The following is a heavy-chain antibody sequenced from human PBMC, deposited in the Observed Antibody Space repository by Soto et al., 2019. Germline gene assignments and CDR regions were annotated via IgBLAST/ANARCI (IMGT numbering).Heavy chain of an antibody. J-gene: IGHJ6*02. CDR1: GFTFSSYA. CDR3: ARDGPTPLYYYYCMDV. Sequence: QVQLVESGGGVVQPGRSLRLSCAASGFTFSSYAMHWVRQAPGKGLEWVAVISYDGSNKYYADSVKGRFTISRDNSKNTLYQQMNSLRAEDTAVYYCARDGPTPLYYYYCMDVWGQGTTVTVSS. CDR2: ISYDGSNK. V-gene: IGHV3-30-3*01.